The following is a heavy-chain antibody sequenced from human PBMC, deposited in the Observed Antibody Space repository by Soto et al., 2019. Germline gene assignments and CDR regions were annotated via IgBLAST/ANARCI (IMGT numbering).Heavy chain of an antibody. Sequence: GGSLRLSCAASGFTFSNHAMSWVRQAPGKGLEWVSAIIAGGGATYNADSVKGRFAISRDNSKNTLYLQMNSLRAEDTAVYYWGKYGGVYYRYYAMAAGGQGTSVTVSS. D-gene: IGHD3-16*01. CDR3: GKYGGVYYRYYAMAA. V-gene: IGHV3-23*01. CDR2: IIAGGGAT. CDR1: GFTFSNHA. J-gene: IGHJ6*02.